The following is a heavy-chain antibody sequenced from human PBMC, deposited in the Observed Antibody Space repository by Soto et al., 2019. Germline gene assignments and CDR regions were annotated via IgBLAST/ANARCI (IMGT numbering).Heavy chain of an antibody. V-gene: IGHV4-4*07. J-gene: IGHJ5*02. CDR3: ARDMYFYDNSAHSPIRWFDP. Sequence: SETLSLTCTVSGVSINSYYWSWIRRPAGKGLEWIGRFQAGGSTNYNPSLKSRLTMSVDTSKNQFFLKLTSVTAADTAVYYCARDMYFYDNSAHSPIRWFDPWGQGILVTVSS. D-gene: IGHD3-22*01. CDR2: FQAGGST. CDR1: GVSINSYY.